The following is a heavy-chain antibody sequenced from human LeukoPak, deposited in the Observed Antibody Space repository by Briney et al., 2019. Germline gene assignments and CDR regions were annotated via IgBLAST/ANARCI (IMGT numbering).Heavy chain of an antibody. CDR1: GFTFSSYS. Sequence: GGSLSLSCAASGFTFSSYSMNWVRQAPGKGLEWVSFIIGSGDLIYYADSVKGRFTISRDNAKNSLYLQMNSLRDEDTAVYYCARVRGATLSYHYFDYWGQGALVTVSS. CDR3: ARVRGATLSYHYFDY. D-gene: IGHD1-26*01. CDR2: IIGSGDLI. J-gene: IGHJ4*02. V-gene: IGHV3-48*02.